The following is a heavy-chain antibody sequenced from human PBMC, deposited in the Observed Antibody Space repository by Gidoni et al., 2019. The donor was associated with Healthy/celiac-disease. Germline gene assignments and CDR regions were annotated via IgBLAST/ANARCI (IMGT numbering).Heavy chain of an antibody. D-gene: IGHD6-13*01. J-gene: IGHJ6*02. V-gene: IGHV3-9*01. Sequence: EVQLVESGGGLVQPGRSLRLSCAASGFTFDDYAMHWVRQAPGKGLEWVSGISWNSGSIGYADSVKGRFTISRDNAKNSLYLQMNSLRAEDTALYYCANSGDSSSWYGMDVWGQGTTVTVSS. CDR2: ISWNSGSI. CDR1: GFTFDDYA. CDR3: ANSGDSSSWYGMDV.